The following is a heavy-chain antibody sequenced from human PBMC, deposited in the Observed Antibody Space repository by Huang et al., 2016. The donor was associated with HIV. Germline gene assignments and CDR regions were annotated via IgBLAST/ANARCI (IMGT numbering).Heavy chain of an antibody. V-gene: IGHV3-15*01. J-gene: IGHJ3*02. Sequence: EVQLVESGGGLVKPGGSLRLSCAASGFTFSNAWMSWVRQAPGKGLEWVGRIKSKTDGGTKDYAAPVKGRFTISRDDSKNTLYLQMNTLKTEYTAVYYCTTDRDYGDYVADAFDIWGQGTMVTVSS. CDR3: TTDRDYGDYVADAFDI. D-gene: IGHD4-17*01. CDR2: IKSKTDGGTK. CDR1: GFTFSNAW.